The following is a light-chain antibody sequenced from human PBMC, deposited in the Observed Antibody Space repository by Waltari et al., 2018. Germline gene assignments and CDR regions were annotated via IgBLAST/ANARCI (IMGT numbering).Light chain of an antibody. CDR3: STWDDSLNGAV. Sequence: QSVLTQPPSASGTPGQRITISFSGSRSLNGRNPLSWYQQFPGTAPKLLIFTDNRRPSGVPDRVSASKSGTSASLAISGLQSEDEAHYYCSTWDDSLNGAVFGGGTRVTVL. CDR1: RSLNGRNP. CDR2: TDN. J-gene: IGLJ3*02. V-gene: IGLV1-44*01.